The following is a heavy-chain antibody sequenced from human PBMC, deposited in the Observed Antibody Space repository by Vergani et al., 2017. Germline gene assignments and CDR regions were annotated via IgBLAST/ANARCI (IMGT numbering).Heavy chain of an antibody. CDR1: GGSISSYY. Sequence: QVQLQESGPGLVKPSETLSLTCTVSGGSISSYYWSWIRQPAGKGLEWIGRIYTSGSTNYNPSLKSRVTMSVDTSKNQFSLKLSSVTAADTAVYYCARAPNNWNDDLWYYFDYWGQGTLVTVSS. D-gene: IGHD1-20*01. CDR2: IYTSGST. J-gene: IGHJ4*02. V-gene: IGHV4-4*07. CDR3: ARAPNNWNDDLWYYFDY.